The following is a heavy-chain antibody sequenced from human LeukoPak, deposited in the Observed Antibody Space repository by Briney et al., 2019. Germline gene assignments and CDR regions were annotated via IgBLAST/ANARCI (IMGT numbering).Heavy chain of an antibody. CDR1: GFTFSGYG. V-gene: IGHV3-21*01. CDR2: ISSSSSYI. D-gene: IGHD4-17*01. Sequence: GRSLRLSCAASGFTFSGYGMNGVRQAPGKGLEWVSSISSSSSYIYYADSVKGRFTISRDNAKNSLYLQMNSLRAEDTAVYYCARDSSPPDYGDTYGWFDPWGQGTLVTVSS. CDR3: ARDSSPPDYGDTYGWFDP. J-gene: IGHJ5*02.